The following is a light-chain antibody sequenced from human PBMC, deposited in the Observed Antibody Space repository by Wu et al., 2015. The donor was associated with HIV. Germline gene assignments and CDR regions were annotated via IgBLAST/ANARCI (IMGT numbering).Light chain of an antibody. CDR1: ESISKY. V-gene: IGKV1-39*01. Sequence: DIQMTQSPSSLSASIGDTVTITCRASESISKYLNWYQQKPGTAPKLLVYAASSLQRGVPSRFSGSGSGTDFTLTISSLQPEDFATYYCQQSYDRLAVTFGGGTKVDIK. J-gene: IGKJ4*01. CDR2: AAS. CDR3: QQSYDRLAVT.